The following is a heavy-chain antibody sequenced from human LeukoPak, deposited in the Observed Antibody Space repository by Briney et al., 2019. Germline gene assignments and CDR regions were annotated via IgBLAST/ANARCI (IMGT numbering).Heavy chain of an antibody. CDR3: ARGGHYDTSGYYGVPRD. V-gene: IGHV3-48*01. Sequence: GGSLRLSCAASGFTFSSYSMDWVRQAPGKRPEWLSYIDSHSRTIKYAESVKGRFTTFRDNGKNSLYLQMNSLRLEDTAVYHCARGGHYDTSGYYGVPRDWGQGTLVAVSS. D-gene: IGHD3-22*01. CDR1: GFTFSSYS. CDR2: IDSHSRTI. J-gene: IGHJ4*02.